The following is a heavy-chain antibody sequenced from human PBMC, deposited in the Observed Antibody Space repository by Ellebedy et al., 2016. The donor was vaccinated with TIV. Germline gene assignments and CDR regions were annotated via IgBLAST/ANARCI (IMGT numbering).Heavy chain of an antibody. CDR2: INHSGST. CDR1: GGSFSGYY. CDR3: ARVNYYDSSGYYYFSSWFDP. D-gene: IGHD3-22*01. Sequence: MPSETLSLTCAVYGGSFSGYYWSWIRQPPGKGLEWIGEINHSGSTNYNPSLKCRVTISVDTSNNQFSLKLSSVTAADTAVYYCARVNYYDSSGYYYFSSWFDPWGQGTLVTVSS. V-gene: IGHV4-34*01. J-gene: IGHJ5*02.